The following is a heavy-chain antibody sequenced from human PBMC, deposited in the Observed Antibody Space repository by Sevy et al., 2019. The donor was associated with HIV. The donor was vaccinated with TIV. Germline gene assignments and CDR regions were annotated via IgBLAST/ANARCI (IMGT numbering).Heavy chain of an antibody. CDR3: ARGSGWYPYYFDY. J-gene: IGHJ4*02. D-gene: IGHD6-19*01. Sequence: GGSLRLSCAASGFTVSSNYMSWVRQAPGKGLEWVSVIYSGGSTYYADSVKGRFTISRDNSKNTLYLQMNSLRAEDTVVYYCARGSGWYPYYFDYWGQGTLVTVSS. CDR1: GFTVSSNY. CDR2: IYSGGST. V-gene: IGHV3-53*01.